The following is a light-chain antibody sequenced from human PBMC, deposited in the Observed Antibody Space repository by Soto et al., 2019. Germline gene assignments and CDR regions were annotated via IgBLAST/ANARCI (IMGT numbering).Light chain of an antibody. CDR3: CSYAGSYTHVV. CDR1: ISDVGGYNY. J-gene: IGLJ2*01. Sequence: QSVLTQPRSVSGSPGQSVTISCTGTISDVGGYNYVSWYQQHPGKAPKLMIYDVSKRPSGVPDRFSGSKSGNTASLTISGLQAEDEADYYCCSYAGSYTHVVFGGGTKVTVL. CDR2: DVS. V-gene: IGLV2-11*01.